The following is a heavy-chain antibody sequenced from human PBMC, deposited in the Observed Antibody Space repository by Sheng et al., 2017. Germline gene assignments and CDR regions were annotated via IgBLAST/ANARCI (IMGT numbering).Heavy chain of an antibody. D-gene: IGHD6-19*01. CDR3: AILAVANNDAYDI. V-gene: IGHV3-30*03. Sequence: QVQLVESGGGVVQPGRSLRLSCSVSGFIFSDYGMHWVRQAPGKGLEWVAVISYDGSDKYYTDSVKGRFTISRDNSKNTLYLQVNSLRTEDTAVYFCAILAVANNDAYDIWGQGTMVIVSS. J-gene: IGHJ3*02. CDR1: GFIFSDYG. CDR2: ISYDGSDK.